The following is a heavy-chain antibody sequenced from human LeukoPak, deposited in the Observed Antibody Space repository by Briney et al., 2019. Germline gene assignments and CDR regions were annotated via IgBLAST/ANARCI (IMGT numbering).Heavy chain of an antibody. D-gene: IGHD3-10*01. CDR1: GFTFDDYA. V-gene: IGHV3-9*01. Sequence: GRSLRLSCAASGFTFDDYAMHWVRQAPGKGLEWVSGISWNSGSIGYADSVKGRFTISRDNAKNSLYLQMNSLRAEDTALYYCAKDLGSITMVRGVRSGGLGSNYYYYYGMDVWGQGTTVTVSS. J-gene: IGHJ6*02. CDR3: AKDLGSITMVRGVRSGGLGSNYYYYYGMDV. CDR2: ISWNSGSI.